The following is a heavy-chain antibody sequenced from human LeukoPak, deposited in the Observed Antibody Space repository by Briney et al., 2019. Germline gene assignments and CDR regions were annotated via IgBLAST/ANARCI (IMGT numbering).Heavy chain of an antibody. D-gene: IGHD3-22*01. CDR2: ISDSGGST. V-gene: IGHV3-23*01. J-gene: IGHJ4*02. CDR3: ARRAAGYYDSSAYYNY. CDR1: GYTFTSYA. Sequence: SCKASGYTFTSYAMNWVRQAPGKGLEWVSAISDSGGSTYYADSVKGRFTISRDNSKNTLYLQMNSLRAEDTAVYYCARRAAGYYDSSAYYNYWGQGTLVTVSS.